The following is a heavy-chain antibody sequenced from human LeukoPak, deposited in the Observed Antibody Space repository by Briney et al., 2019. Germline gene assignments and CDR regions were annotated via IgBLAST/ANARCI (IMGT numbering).Heavy chain of an antibody. Sequence: KVSCKASGGTFSSYAISWVRQMPGKGLEWMGIIYPGDSDTRYSPSFQGQVTISADKSISTAYLQWSSLKASDTAMYYCARSSTVTGRLVDYWGQGTLVTVSS. D-gene: IGHD4-17*01. J-gene: IGHJ4*02. V-gene: IGHV5-51*01. CDR3: ARSSTVTGRLVDY. CDR1: GGTFSSYA. CDR2: IYPGDSDT.